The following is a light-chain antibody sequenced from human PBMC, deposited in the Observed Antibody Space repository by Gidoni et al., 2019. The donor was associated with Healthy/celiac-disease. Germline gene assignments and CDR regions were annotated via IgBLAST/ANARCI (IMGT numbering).Light chain of an antibody. J-gene: IGKJ4*01. CDR1: QGISSY. CDR2: AAS. V-gene: IGKV1-8*01. Sequence: AIRMTQSPSSFSASTGDRVTITCRASQGISSYLAWYQQKPGKAPKLLIYAASTLQSGVPSRFSGSGSGTDFTLTISCLQSEDFATYYCQQYYSYPQNFXGXTKVEIK. CDR3: QQYYSYPQN.